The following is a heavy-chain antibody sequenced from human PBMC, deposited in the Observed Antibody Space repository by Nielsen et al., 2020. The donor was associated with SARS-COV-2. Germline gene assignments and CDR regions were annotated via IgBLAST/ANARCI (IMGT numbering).Heavy chain of an antibody. Sequence: ASVKVSCKASGYTFTSYAMHWVRQAPGQRLEWMGWINAGNGNTKYSQKFQGRVTITRDTSASTAYMELSSLRSEDTAVYYCARAPGTPAGYSSGWYGGGQYYFDYWGQGTLVTVSS. CDR2: INAGNGNT. CDR1: GYTFTSYA. V-gene: IGHV1-3*01. CDR3: ARAPGTPAGYSSGWYGGGQYYFDY. D-gene: IGHD6-19*01. J-gene: IGHJ4*02.